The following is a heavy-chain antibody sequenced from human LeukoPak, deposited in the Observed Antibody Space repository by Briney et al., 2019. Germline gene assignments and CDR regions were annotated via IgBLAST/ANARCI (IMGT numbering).Heavy chain of an antibody. D-gene: IGHD6-13*01. J-gene: IGHJ3*02. CDR2: IVVGSGNT. V-gene: IGHV1-58*02. Sequence: GASVKVSCKASGFTFTSSAMQWVRQARGQRLEWIGWIVVGSGNTNYAQKFQERVTITRDMSTSTAYMKLSSLRSEDTAVYYCAAGGLIADAFDIWGQGTMVTVSS. CDR1: GFTFTSSA. CDR3: AAGGLIADAFDI.